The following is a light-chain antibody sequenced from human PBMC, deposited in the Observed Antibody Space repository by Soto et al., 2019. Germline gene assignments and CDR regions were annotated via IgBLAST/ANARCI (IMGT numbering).Light chain of an antibody. CDR3: QQYCSSPRT. V-gene: IGKV3-20*01. CDR1: QSVSSSY. CDR2: GAS. J-gene: IGKJ1*01. Sequence: ELVLTQSPGTLSLSPGERATLSCRASQSVSSSYLAWYQQKPGQAPRLLIYGASSRATGIPDRFSGSGSGTDFTLTISRLEPEECAVYYCQQYCSSPRTFGQGTKVEIK.